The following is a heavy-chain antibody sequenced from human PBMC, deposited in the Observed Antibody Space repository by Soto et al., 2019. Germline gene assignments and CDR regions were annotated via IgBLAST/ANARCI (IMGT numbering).Heavy chain of an antibody. CDR1: GYTFTGYY. CDR2: INPNNGGT. CDR3: ARDLPIAGTTTWDY. D-gene: IGHD1-7*01. V-gene: IGHV1-2*02. Sequence: QVQLVQSGAELKKSGASVMVSCKASGYTFTGYYIHWVRQAPGQGLEWMGWINPNNGGTNYVQKFQGRVTMTRDTSISTAYMELRRLTSDDTAVYYCARDLPIAGTTTWDYWGQGTLVTVSS. J-gene: IGHJ4*02.